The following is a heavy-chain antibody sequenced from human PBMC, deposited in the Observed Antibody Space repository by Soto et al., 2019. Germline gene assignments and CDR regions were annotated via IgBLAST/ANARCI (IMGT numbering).Heavy chain of an antibody. V-gene: IGHV2-5*02. D-gene: IGHD1-1*01. CDR2: IYWDDDK. Sequence: QITLKESGPTRVKPTQTLTLTCTFSGFSLSARPVGVGWIRQPPGKALERLALIYWDDDKRYSPSLNGRLTSTKDTSKNQVVLTMTNMDPVDTAMYYCAHSADLNGYWNGGFFDYWGQGALVTVSS. CDR3: AHSADLNGYWNGGFFDY. CDR1: GFSLSARPVG. J-gene: IGHJ4*02.